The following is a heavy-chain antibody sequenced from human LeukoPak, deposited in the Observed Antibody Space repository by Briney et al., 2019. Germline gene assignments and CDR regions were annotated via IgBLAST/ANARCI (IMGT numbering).Heavy chain of an antibody. V-gene: IGHV3-23*01. Sequence: GGSLRLSCAASGFSFSSYAMSWVRQAPGKGLEWVSAISGSGGSTYYADSVKGRFTISRDNSKNTLYLQMNSLRAEDTAVYYCAGAGSGWYPIDYWGQGTLVTVSS. D-gene: IGHD6-19*01. CDR3: AGAGSGWYPIDY. J-gene: IGHJ4*02. CDR1: GFSFSSYA. CDR2: ISGSGGST.